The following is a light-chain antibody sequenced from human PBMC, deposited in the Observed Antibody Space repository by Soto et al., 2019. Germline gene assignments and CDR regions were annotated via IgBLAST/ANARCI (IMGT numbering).Light chain of an antibody. CDR1: QSVSNNY. J-gene: IGKJ1*01. Sequence: EIVLTQSPGTLSLSPGERATLSCRASQSVSNNYLAWYQQKPGQAPRLLIYGASSRATGIPDRFSGSGSGTDFTLTISRLEPEDFAVYYCQQYGSSLVRFGQGTKVDIK. CDR2: GAS. V-gene: IGKV3-20*01. CDR3: QQYGSSLVR.